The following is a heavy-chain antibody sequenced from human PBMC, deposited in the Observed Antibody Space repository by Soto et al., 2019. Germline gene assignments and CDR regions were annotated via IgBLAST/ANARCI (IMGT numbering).Heavy chain of an antibody. CDR1: GSTFSDAW. V-gene: IGHV3-15*01. CDR2: IKSKADGGTT. CDR3: TTPPRRD. Sequence: EVQLVESGGGLVKPGGSLRLSCVASGSTFSDAWMSWVRQAPGKGLEWVGRIKSKADGGTTDYAAPVKGRFTISRDDSNNTVFLQLNSLKSEDSAVDYCTTPPRRDGGQGGLVTVSS. J-gene: IGHJ4*02.